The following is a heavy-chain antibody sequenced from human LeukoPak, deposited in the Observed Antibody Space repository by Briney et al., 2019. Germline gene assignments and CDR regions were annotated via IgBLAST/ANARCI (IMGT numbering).Heavy chain of an antibody. CDR3: ARRQWLDGGVVDY. V-gene: IGHV5-51*01. J-gene: IGHJ4*02. Sequence: GESLKISCKGSGYSFTSYWIGWVRQMPGKGLEWMGIIYPGDPDTRYSPSFQGQVTISADKSISTAYLQWSSLKASDTAMYYCARRQWLDGGVVDYWGQGTLVTVSS. D-gene: IGHD6-19*01. CDR2: IYPGDPDT. CDR1: GYSFTSYW.